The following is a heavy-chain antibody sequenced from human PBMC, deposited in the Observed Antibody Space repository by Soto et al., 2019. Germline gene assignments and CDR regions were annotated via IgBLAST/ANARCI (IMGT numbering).Heavy chain of an antibody. CDR2: ISYDGSNT. D-gene: IGHD3-10*01. V-gene: IGHV3-30*04. CDR3: VGGQYYFDY. CDR1: GFTFSSYA. J-gene: IGHJ4*02. Sequence: QVQVVEFGGGVVQPGRSLRLSCAASGFTFSSYAMHWVRQAPGKGLEWVAVISYDGSNTYYADSVKGRFTIPRDNSKNTLYLQMNSLRTEDTALYYCVGGQYYFDYRGQGTLVTVSS.